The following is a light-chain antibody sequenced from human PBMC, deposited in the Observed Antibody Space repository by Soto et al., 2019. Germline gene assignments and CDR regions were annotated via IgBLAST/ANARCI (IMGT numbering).Light chain of an antibody. CDR2: AAS. Sequence: DIQMTQSPSSLSASVGDRVTITCRASQSISSYLNWYQQKPGKAPKLLIYAASSLQSGGPSRFSGSGSGTDFTLTISSLQPEDFATYYCQQTYTTPRTFGHGTKVDIK. V-gene: IGKV1-39*01. CDR3: QQTYTTPRT. J-gene: IGKJ1*01. CDR1: QSISSY.